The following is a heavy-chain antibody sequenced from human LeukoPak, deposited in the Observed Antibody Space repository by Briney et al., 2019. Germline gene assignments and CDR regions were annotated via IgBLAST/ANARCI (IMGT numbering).Heavy chain of an antibody. V-gene: IGHV6-1*01. J-gene: IGHJ4*01. CDR3: ARDQGGFDS. D-gene: IGHD2-15*01. CDR1: ADSVSSHSAA. Sequence: SQTLSLTCVISADSVSSHSAAWHWIRQSPSRVLEWLGSTYYRSTWSNEYAVSVQSRITNNPDTSRNQFSLQLSSVTPEDTAVYYCARDQGGFDSWGQGILVTVSS. CDR2: TYYRSTWSN.